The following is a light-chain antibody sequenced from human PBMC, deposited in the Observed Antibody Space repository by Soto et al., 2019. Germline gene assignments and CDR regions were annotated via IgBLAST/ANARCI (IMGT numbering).Light chain of an antibody. J-gene: IGLJ2*01. CDR2: DNN. CDR1: SSNIGNNY. V-gene: IGLV1-51*01. CDR3: GTWDSSLSAGRV. Sequence: QSVLTQPPSVSAAPGQKVTISCSGSSSNIGNNYVSWYQQLPGTAPKLLIYDNNKRPPGIPDRFSGSKSGTSATLGITGLQTGDEADYYCGTWDSSLSAGRVFGGGTKVTVL.